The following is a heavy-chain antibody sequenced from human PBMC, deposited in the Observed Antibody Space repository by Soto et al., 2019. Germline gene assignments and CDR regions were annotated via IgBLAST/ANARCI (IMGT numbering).Heavy chain of an antibody. V-gene: IGHV3-7*01. CDR1: GFTFSSYW. J-gene: IGHJ4*02. CDR3: AREGYDILTGYSTAFDY. D-gene: IGHD3-9*01. Sequence: EVQLVESGGGLVQPGGSLRLSCAASGFTFSSYWMNWVRQAPGKGLEWVANIKQDGSEKYYVDSVKGRFTISRDNAKNSLYLQMNSLRAEDTAVYYCAREGYDILTGYSTAFDYWGQGTLVTVSS. CDR2: IKQDGSEK.